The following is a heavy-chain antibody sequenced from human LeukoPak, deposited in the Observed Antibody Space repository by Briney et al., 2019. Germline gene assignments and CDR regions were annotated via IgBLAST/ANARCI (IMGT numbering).Heavy chain of an antibody. Sequence: GGSLRLSCAASGFTFSSYWMHWVRQAPGKGLVWVSRINSDGSSTSYADSVKGRFTISRDNAKNTLYLQMNSLRAEDTAVYYCAKADGYRRFDYGGQGTLVTVSS. D-gene: IGHD5-24*01. J-gene: IGHJ4*02. V-gene: IGHV3-74*01. CDR3: AKADGYRRFDY. CDR1: GFTFSSYW. CDR2: INSDGSST.